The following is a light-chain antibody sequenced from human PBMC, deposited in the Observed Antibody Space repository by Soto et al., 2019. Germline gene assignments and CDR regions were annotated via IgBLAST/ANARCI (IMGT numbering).Light chain of an antibody. CDR1: SSDVGGYNY. J-gene: IGLJ1*01. Sequence: QSALTQPPSAYGSPGQSGTLACTGTSSDVGGYNYVSWYQQHPGKAPKLMIYEVSKRPSGVPDRFSGSKSGNTASMTVSWLQAEDEADYNCSSYAGSNKFRFGTGTKLTAL. CDR3: SSYAGSNKFR. CDR2: EVS. V-gene: IGLV2-8*01.